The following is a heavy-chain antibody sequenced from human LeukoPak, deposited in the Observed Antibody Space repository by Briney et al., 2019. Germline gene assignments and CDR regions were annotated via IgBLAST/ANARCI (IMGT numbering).Heavy chain of an antibody. Sequence: GGSLRLSCAASGFTFSSYSMNWVRQAPGKGLEWVSSISSSSSYIYYADLVKGRFTISRDNAKNSLYLQMNSLRAEDTAVYYCARVSDFWSGYQFDYWGQGTLVTVSS. D-gene: IGHD3-3*01. CDR2: ISSSSSYI. J-gene: IGHJ4*02. CDR3: ARVSDFWSGYQFDY. V-gene: IGHV3-21*01. CDR1: GFTFSSYS.